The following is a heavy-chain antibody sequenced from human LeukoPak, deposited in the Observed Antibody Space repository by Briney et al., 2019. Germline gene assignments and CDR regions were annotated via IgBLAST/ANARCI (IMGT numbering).Heavy chain of an antibody. V-gene: IGHV3-48*01. CDR1: GFTFSSHS. Sequence: GGSLRLSCAASGFTFSSHSMNWVRQAPGEGLEWVSYISSSSSTIYYADSVKGRFTISRDNAEKSLYLQMNSLRAEDTAVYYCAGKIIGATQHYMDVWGKGTTVTVSS. CDR2: ISSSSSTI. J-gene: IGHJ6*03. CDR3: AGKIIGATQHYMDV. D-gene: IGHD3-3*01.